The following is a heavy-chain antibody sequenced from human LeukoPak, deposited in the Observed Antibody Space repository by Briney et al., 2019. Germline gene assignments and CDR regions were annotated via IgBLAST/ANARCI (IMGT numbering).Heavy chain of an antibody. CDR1: GGSISSGDYY. Sequence: SQTLSLTCTVSGGSISSGDYYWSWIRQPPGKGLEWIGYIYYSGSTYYNPSLKSRVTISVDTSKNQFSLKLSSVTAADTAVYYCARRRGNTSGFQGYYFDYWGQGTLVTVSS. D-gene: IGHD6-19*01. J-gene: IGHJ4*02. CDR2: IYYSGST. CDR3: ARRRGNTSGFQGYYFDY. V-gene: IGHV4-30-4*01.